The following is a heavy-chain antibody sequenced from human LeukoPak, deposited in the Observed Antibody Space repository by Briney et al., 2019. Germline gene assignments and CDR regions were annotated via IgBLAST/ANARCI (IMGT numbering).Heavy chain of an antibody. D-gene: IGHD3-10*01. J-gene: IGHJ5*02. CDR3: ARLQTMVRNWFDP. Sequence: GESLKISCKGSGYSFTTYWIGWVRQMPGKGLEWMGIIYPGDSDTRYSPSFQGQVTISADKSISTAYLQWSSLEASDTAMYYCARLQTMVRNWFDPWGQGTLVTVSS. CDR2: IYPGDSDT. CDR1: GYSFTTYW. V-gene: IGHV5-51*01.